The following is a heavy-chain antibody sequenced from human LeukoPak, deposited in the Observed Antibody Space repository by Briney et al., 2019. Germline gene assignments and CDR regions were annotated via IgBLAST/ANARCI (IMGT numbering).Heavy chain of an antibody. J-gene: IGHJ4*02. CDR1: EFTFSSYS. CDR2: ISGSGGST. CDR3: AKRVVYYFDY. D-gene: IGHD2-8*02. Sequence: TGGSLRLSCAASEFTFSSYSMNWVRQAPGKGLEWVSGISGSGGSTYYADSVKGRFTISRDNSKNTLYLQMNSLRAEDTAVYYCAKRVVYYFDYWGQGTLVTVSS. V-gene: IGHV3-23*01.